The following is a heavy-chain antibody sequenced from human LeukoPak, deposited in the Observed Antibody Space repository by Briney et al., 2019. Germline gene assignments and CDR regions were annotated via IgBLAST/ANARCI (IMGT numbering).Heavy chain of an antibody. CDR3: AREISTVEGWLQLRVLRYFDL. V-gene: IGHV3-30-3*01. CDR1: GFTFSRYG. J-gene: IGHJ2*01. D-gene: IGHD5-24*01. Sequence: GGSLRLSCAASGFTFSRYGMHWVRQAPGKGLEWVAVISHDGGNEYYADSVKGRFTISRDNSKNTLYLQMDSLRAEDTAVYYCAREISTVEGWLQLRVLRYFDLWGRGTLVTVSS. CDR2: ISHDGGNE.